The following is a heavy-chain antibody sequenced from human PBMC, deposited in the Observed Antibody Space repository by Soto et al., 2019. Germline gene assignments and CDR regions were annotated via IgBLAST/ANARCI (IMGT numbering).Heavy chain of an antibody. CDR1: GGTFSSYA. J-gene: IGHJ4*02. V-gene: IGHV1-69*13. D-gene: IGHD5-18*01. Sequence: ASVKGACKASGGTFSSYAISWVRQAPGQGLEWMGGIIPIFGTANYAQKFQGRVTITADESTSTAYMELSSLRSEDTAVYYCARDRRWDTAMPTYFDYWGQGTLVTVSS. CDR3: ARDRRWDTAMPTYFDY. CDR2: IIPIFGTA.